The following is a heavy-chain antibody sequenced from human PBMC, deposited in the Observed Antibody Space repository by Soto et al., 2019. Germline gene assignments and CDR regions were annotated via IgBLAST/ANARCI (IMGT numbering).Heavy chain of an antibody. J-gene: IGHJ4*02. CDR3: ARDPGYCTNGVCPIFDV. CDR1: GDSVTNYF. V-gene: IGHV4-59*02. Sequence: PWETLSLTCTVSGDSVTNYFWSWMRQPPGKGLEWIGHMYHGGRTNYSPSLKSRVTMSLDSSKNQFSLNLSSVTAADTAVYFYARDPGYCTNGVCPIFDVWGQGVLVTVSS. D-gene: IGHD2-8*01. CDR2: MYHGGRT.